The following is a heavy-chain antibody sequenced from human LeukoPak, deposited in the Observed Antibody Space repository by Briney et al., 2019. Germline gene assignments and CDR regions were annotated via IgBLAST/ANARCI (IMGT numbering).Heavy chain of an antibody. CDR3: ARYRNGFDY. Sequence: PGGSLRLSCAASGFTFSSYIMNWVRQAPGKGLEWVSYMNSISSTKDYADSVKGRFTISRDNAKNSLYLQMNSLRDEDTAVYYCARYRNGFDYWGQGTLVTVSS. D-gene: IGHD1-1*01. V-gene: IGHV3-48*02. J-gene: IGHJ4*02. CDR2: MNSISSTK. CDR1: GFTFSSYI.